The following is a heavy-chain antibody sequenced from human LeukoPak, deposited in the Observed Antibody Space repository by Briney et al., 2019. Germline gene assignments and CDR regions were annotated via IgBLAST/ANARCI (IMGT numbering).Heavy chain of an antibody. V-gene: IGHV3-30*03. CDR2: ISYDGSNK. D-gene: IGHD3-10*01. CDR1: GFTFSSYG. CDR3: AHLWYGEFS. J-gene: IGHJ4*02. Sequence: GRSLRLSCAASGFTFSSYGMHWVRQAPGKGLEWVAVISYDGSNKYYADSVKGRFTISRDNSKNTLYLQMNSLETEDTGVYYCAHLWYGEFSWGQGTLVTVSS.